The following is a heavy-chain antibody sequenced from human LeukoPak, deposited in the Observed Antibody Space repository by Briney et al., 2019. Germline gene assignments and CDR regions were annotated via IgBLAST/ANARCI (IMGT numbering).Heavy chain of an antibody. D-gene: IGHD4-17*01. J-gene: IGHJ6*04. CDR2: ISYDGSNK. Sequence: GGSLRLSCAASGFTFGTYAMHWVRQAPGKGLEWVAVISYDGSNKYYADSVKGRVTISRDNSKNTLYLQMNSLRPEDTAVYYCAKNARDYGDYDHYGMDVWGKGTTVTVSS. CDR1: GFTFGTYA. CDR3: AKNARDYGDYDHYGMDV. V-gene: IGHV3-30*18.